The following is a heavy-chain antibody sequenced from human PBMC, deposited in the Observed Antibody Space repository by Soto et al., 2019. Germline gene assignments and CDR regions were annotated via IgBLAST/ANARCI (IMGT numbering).Heavy chain of an antibody. J-gene: IGHJ6*02. CDR1: GFTFSSYG. CDR2: ISYDGSNK. V-gene: IGHV3-30*18. Sequence: GGSLRLSCAASGFTFSSYGMHWVRQAPGKGLEWVAVISYDGSNKYYADSVKGRFTISRDNSKNTLYLQMNSLRAEDTAVYYCAKEEQQPAYYYYYGMDVWGQGTTVTISS. D-gene: IGHD6-13*01. CDR3: AKEEQQPAYYYYYGMDV.